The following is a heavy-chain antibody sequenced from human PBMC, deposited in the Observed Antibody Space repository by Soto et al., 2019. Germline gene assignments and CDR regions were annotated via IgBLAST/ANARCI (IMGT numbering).Heavy chain of an antibody. CDR2: ISYDGNKI. Sequence: VHLVEAGGGVVQPGRSLRLSCAASGFTVTNYGMHWVRQAPGQGLEWVAVISYDGNKIYYVDSVKGRFTISRDISKNTLYLQMNSLRAEDTGVYYCAKVGDVYNSFFDFWGQGVLVTVSS. CDR3: AKVGDVYNSFFDF. CDR1: GFTVTNYG. D-gene: IGHD1-1*01. J-gene: IGHJ4*02. V-gene: IGHV3-30*18.